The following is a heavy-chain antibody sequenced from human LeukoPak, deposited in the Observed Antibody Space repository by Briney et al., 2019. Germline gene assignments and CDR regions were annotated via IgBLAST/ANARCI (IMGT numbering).Heavy chain of an antibody. V-gene: IGHV3-7*03. CDR1: GFSFSSFW. Sequence: GGSLRLSCAASGFSFSSFWMCWVRQGPGKGLEWVANIKEDGSEKYYVDSVKGRFTISRDNAENSVYLQLNSLRAEDTAVYYCVRGMDVWGQGTTVTVS. CDR2: IKEDGSEK. J-gene: IGHJ6*02. CDR3: VRGMDV.